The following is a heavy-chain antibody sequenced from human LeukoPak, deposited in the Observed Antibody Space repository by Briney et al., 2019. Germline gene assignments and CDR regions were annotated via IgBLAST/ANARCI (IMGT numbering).Heavy chain of an antibody. CDR3: ARGDLKYGSGYKGENDY. CDR2: INHSGST. D-gene: IGHD3-22*01. J-gene: IGHJ4*02. V-gene: IGHV4-30-2*01. CDR1: GGSISSGGYY. Sequence: SQTLSLTCTVSGGSISSGGYYWSWIRQPPGKGLEWIGEINHSGSTNYNPSLKSRVTISVDTSKNQFSLKLSSVTAADTAVYYCARGDLKYGSGYKGENDYWGQGTLVTVSS.